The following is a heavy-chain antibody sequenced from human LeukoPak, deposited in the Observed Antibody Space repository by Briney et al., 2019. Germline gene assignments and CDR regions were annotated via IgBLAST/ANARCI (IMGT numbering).Heavy chain of an antibody. CDR1: GYTFTSYY. Sequence: ASVKVSCKASGYTFTSYYMHWVRQAPGQGLEWMGIINPSGGSTSYAQKFQGRVTMTRDTSTSTVYMELSSLGSEDTAVYYCARDVQYHTTPSDYYYYGMDVWGQGTTVTVSS. V-gene: IGHV1-46*01. D-gene: IGHD2-2*01. J-gene: IGHJ6*02. CDR3: ARDVQYHTTPSDYYYYGMDV. CDR2: INPSGGST.